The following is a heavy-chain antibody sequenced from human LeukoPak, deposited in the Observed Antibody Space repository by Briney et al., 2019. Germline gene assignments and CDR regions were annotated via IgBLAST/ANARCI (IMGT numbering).Heavy chain of an antibody. CDR1: GGSISSYY. CDR3: ARHSAHSSANDAFDI. Sequence: SETLSLTCTVSGGSISSYYWSWIRQPPGKGLEWIGYIYDSESTNYNPSLKSRVTILIDTSENQFSLKLSSVTAADTAVYYCARHSAHSSANDAFDIWGQGTMVTVSS. CDR2: IYDSEST. D-gene: IGHD6-25*01. J-gene: IGHJ3*02. V-gene: IGHV4-59*01.